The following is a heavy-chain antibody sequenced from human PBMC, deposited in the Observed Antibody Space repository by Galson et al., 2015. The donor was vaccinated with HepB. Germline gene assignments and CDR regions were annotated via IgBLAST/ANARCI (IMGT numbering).Heavy chain of an antibody. CDR2: IWGSGSTI. D-gene: IGHD5-12*01. CDR3: AKDYSPDSGYDIDD. J-gene: IGHJ4*02. V-gene: IGHV3-23*01. Sequence: SLRLSCAASGFTFSRYSMNWVRQAPGKGLEWVSVIWGSGSTIYYADSVKGRFTISRDNSKNTVCLQMNSLRVEDTAVYYCAKDYSPDSGYDIDDWGQGTLVTVSS. CDR1: GFTFSRYS.